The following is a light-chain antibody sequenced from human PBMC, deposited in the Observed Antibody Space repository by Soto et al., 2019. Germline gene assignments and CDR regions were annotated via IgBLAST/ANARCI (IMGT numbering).Light chain of an antibody. CDR3: SSYAGSNNLHVV. J-gene: IGLJ2*01. CDR2: ELS. CDR1: NSDVYDYKY. V-gene: IGLV2-8*01. Sequence: QSSLTQPPPPSGSRGQSVTISCTGINSDVYDYKYVSWYQQHPGKAPKLIIYELSQRPSGVPDRFSGSKSGNAASLTVPGLQADDEADYYCSSYAGSNNLHVVFGGGTQLTVL.